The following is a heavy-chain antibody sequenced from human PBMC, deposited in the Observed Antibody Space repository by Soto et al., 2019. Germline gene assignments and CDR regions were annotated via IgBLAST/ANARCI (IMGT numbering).Heavy chain of an antibody. Sequence: GESLKISCKDYGYSFTNNWIAWVRQMPGKGLEWMGSIYPGDSDTRYSPSFQGQVTISADKSISTAYLQWSSLKASDTAMYYCARQRYSYGSGDYWGQGTLVTVSS. J-gene: IGHJ4*02. CDR2: IYPGDSDT. V-gene: IGHV5-51*01. CDR1: GYSFTNNW. D-gene: IGHD5-18*01. CDR3: ARQRYSYGSGDY.